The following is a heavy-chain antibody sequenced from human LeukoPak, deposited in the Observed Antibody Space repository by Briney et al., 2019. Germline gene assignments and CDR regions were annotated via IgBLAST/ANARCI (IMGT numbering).Heavy chain of an antibody. J-gene: IGHJ4*02. Sequence: PGGSLRLSCAASGFTFSSYWMHWVRQAPGKGLEWVSSLSSASSFIYYADSVKGRFTISRDNAKKSLYLQMNSLRAEDTAVYYCARGTGLFDYWGQGTLVTVSS. CDR2: LSSASSFI. CDR3: ARGTGLFDY. CDR1: GFTFSSYW. V-gene: IGHV3-21*01. D-gene: IGHD1-1*01.